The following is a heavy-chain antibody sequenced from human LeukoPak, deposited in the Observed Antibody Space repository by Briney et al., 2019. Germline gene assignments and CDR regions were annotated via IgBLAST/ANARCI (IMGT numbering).Heavy chain of an antibody. CDR1: GFTFSTYS. CDR3: AKRSGTASLGGTNSDY. D-gene: IGHD6-19*01. V-gene: IGHV3-21*01. Sequence: KTGGSLRLSCAASGFTFSTYSMNWVRQAPGKGLEWVSSIISGTYIYYADSVKGRFTISRDNAKNSLYLQMNSLRAEDTAVYYCAKRSGTASLGGTNSDYWGQGTRVTVSS. CDR2: IISGTYI. J-gene: IGHJ4*02.